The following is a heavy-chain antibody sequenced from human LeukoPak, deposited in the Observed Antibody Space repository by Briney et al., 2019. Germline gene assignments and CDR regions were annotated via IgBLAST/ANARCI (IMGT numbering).Heavy chain of an antibody. CDR2: INPNSGGT. D-gene: IGHD6-19*01. CDR3: ARVTRKYSSGWYGFDY. Sequence: ASVKVSCKASGYTFTGYYMHWVRQAPGQGLEWMGWINPNSGGTNYAQKFQGRVTMTRDTSISTAYTELSRLRSDDTAVYYCARVTRKYSSGWYGFDYWGQGTLVTVSS. V-gene: IGHV1-2*02. CDR1: GYTFTGYY. J-gene: IGHJ4*02.